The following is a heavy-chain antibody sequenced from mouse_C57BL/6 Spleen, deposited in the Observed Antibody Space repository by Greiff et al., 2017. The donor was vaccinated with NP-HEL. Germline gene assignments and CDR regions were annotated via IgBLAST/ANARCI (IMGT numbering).Heavy chain of an antibody. CDR1: GFTFSDYG. D-gene: IGHD1-1*01. CDR3: ARGGSSYPYAMDY. Sequence: EVHLVESGGGLVKPGGSLKLSCAASGFTFSDYGMHWVRQAPEKGLEWVAYISSGSSTIYYADTVKGRFTISRDNAKNTLFLQMTSLRSADTAMYYCARGGSSYPYAMDYWGQGTSVTVSS. V-gene: IGHV5-17*01. CDR2: ISSGSSTI. J-gene: IGHJ4*01.